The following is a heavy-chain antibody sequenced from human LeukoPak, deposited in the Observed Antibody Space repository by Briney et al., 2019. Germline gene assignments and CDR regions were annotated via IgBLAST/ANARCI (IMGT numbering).Heavy chain of an antibody. V-gene: IGHV1-69*13. CDR3: ARVGDYGDAPTIDY. D-gene: IGHD4-17*01. Sequence: ASVKVSCKASGGAFSSYAISWVRQAPGQGLEWMGGIIPIFGTANYAQKFQGRVTITADESTSTAYMELSSLRSEDTAVYYCARVGDYGDAPTIDYWGQGTLVTVSS. J-gene: IGHJ4*02. CDR2: IIPIFGTA. CDR1: GGAFSSYA.